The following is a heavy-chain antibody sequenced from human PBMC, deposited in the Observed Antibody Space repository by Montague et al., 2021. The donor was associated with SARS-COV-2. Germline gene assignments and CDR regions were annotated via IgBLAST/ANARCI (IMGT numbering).Heavy chain of an antibody. CDR3: ARAQYSGYDLPVGPYYYYYGMAV. D-gene: IGHD5-12*01. Sequence: SLRLSCAASGFTFSSYEMNWVRQAPGKGLEWVSYISSSGSTIYYADSVKGRFTISRDNAKNSLYLQMNSLRAEDTAVYYCARAQYSGYDLPVGPYYYYYGMAVWGQGTTVTVSS. J-gene: IGHJ6*02. CDR1: GFTFSSYE. CDR2: ISSSGSTI. V-gene: IGHV3-48*03.